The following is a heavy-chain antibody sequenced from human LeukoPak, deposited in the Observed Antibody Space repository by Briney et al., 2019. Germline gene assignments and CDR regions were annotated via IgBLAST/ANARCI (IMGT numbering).Heavy chain of an antibody. CDR3: ARDLLGDYGTFAI. Sequence: SETLSLTCTVSGGSITTHYWSWIRQPAGRELEWIGRVYSTGSTKYNPSLESRVTMSVDTSSNRFSLRLRSVTAADTAVYYCARDLLGDYGTFAIWGQGTLVTVSS. CDR1: GGSITTHY. D-gene: IGHD4-17*01. J-gene: IGHJ4*02. CDR2: VYSTGST. V-gene: IGHV4-4*07.